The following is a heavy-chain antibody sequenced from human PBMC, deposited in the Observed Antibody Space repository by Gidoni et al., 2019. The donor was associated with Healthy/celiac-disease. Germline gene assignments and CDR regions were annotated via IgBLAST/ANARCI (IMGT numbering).Heavy chain of an antibody. V-gene: IGHV1-2*02. CDR3: ARARTVGFDWLIVFDP. CDR1: GYTFPSYC. Sequence: QVQLVQSAAEVKKPGASVKVSCKASGYTFPSYCMHWVRQAPGQGLEWMGWIKPNSGGRNYAQKFQGRVTRTRDTSISTDDMVLSRLRSEETAVYYWARARTVGFDWLIVFDPWGQGTLVTVSS. J-gene: IGHJ5*02. D-gene: IGHD3-9*01. CDR2: IKPNSGGR.